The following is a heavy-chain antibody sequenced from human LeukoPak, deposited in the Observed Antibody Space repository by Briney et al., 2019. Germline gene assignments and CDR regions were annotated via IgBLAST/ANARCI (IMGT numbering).Heavy chain of an antibody. V-gene: IGHV3-64*01. CDR1: GFTFSTYA. CDR3: ARGGGDCSSTSCYLEY. CDR2: ISSNGGST. D-gene: IGHD2-2*01. Sequence: GGSLRLSCAASGFTFSTYAMHWVRQAPGKGLEYVSAISSNGGSTYYANSVKGRFTISRDNSKNPLYLQMGSLRAEDMAVYYCARGGGDCSSTSCYLEYWGQGTLVTVSS. J-gene: IGHJ4*02.